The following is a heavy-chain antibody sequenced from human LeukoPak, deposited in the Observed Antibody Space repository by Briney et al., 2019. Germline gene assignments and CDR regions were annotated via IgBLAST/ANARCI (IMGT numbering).Heavy chain of an antibody. Sequence: GASVKVSCEASGYTFTGYYMHWVRQAPGQGLEWMGWINPNSGGTNYAQKFQGRVTITRNTSISTAYMELSSLRSEDTAVYYCARGRKAARRGYYYMDVWGKGTTVTVSS. CDR1: GYTFTGYY. V-gene: IGHV1-2*02. CDR2: INPNSGGT. J-gene: IGHJ6*03. CDR3: ARGRKAARRGYYYMDV. D-gene: IGHD6-6*01.